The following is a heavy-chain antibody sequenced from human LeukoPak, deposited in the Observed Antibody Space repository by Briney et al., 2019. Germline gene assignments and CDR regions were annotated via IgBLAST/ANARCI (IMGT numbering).Heavy chain of an antibody. Sequence: AGGSLRLSCAASGFTFSSYGMHWVRPAPGRGLEWVAVISYDGSNKYYADSVKGRFTISRDNSKNTLYLQMNSLRAEDTAVYYCAKDLHYYGSGSYYKSVYYYNYGMDVWGQGTTVTVSS. V-gene: IGHV3-30*18. J-gene: IGHJ6*02. D-gene: IGHD3-10*01. CDR1: GFTFSSYG. CDR3: AKDLHYYGSGSYYKSVYYYNYGMDV. CDR2: ISYDGSNK.